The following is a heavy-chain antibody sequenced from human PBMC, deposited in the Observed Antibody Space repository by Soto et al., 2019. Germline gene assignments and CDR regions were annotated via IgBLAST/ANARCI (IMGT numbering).Heavy chain of an antibody. J-gene: IGHJ6*02. V-gene: IGHV3-30*18. CDR3: AKVGEEGSSGTDTQPNYYYYGMDV. Sequence: GGSLRLSCAASGFTFSSYGMHWVRQAPGKGLEWVAVISYDGSNKYYADSVKGRFTISRDNSKNTLYLQMNSLRAEDTAVYYCAKVGEEGSSGTDTQPNYYYYGMDVWGQGTTVTVSS. CDR2: ISYDGSNK. D-gene: IGHD3-16*01. CDR1: GFTFSSYG.